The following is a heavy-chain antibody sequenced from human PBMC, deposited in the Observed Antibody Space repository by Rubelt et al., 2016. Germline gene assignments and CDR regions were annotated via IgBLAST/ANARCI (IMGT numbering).Heavy chain of an antibody. Sequence: QVQLQQWGAGLLKPSETLSLPCAVYGGSFSGYYWSWIRQPPGKGLEWIGEINHSGSTNYNPSLKSRVSISVDTSKNQFSLKLGSVTAADTAVYYCARVTGGSSDYWGQGTLVTVSS. J-gene: IGHJ4*02. D-gene: IGHD3-16*01. V-gene: IGHV4-34*01. CDR2: INHSGST. CDR1: GGSFSGYY. CDR3: ARVTGGSSDY.